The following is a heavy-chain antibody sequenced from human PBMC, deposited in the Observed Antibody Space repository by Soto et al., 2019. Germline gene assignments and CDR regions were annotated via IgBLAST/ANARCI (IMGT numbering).Heavy chain of an antibody. J-gene: IGHJ3*02. CDR3: ATHLTHDYGGYVDAFDI. CDR2: IYYSGST. V-gene: IGHV4-59*01. Sequence: SETLSLTCTVSGGSISSYYWSWIRQPPGKGLEWIGYIYYSGSTNYNPSLKSRVTISVDTSKNQFSLKLSSVTAADTAVYYCATHLTHDYGGYVDAFDIWGQGTMVTVSS. CDR1: GGSISSYY. D-gene: IGHD4-17*01.